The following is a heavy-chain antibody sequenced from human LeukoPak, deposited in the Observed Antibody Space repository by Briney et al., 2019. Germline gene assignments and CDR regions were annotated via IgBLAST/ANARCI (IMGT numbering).Heavy chain of an antibody. CDR3: ARDLPAMTTVTTALGYYFDY. V-gene: IGHV1-2*02. CDR1: GYTFTGYY. Sequence: ASVKVSCKASGYTFTGYYMHWVRQAPGQGLEWMGWINPNSGGTNYAQKFQGRVTMTRDTSISTAYMGLSRLRSDDTAVYYCARDLPAMTTVTTALGYYFDYWGQGTLVTVSS. CDR2: INPNSGGT. J-gene: IGHJ4*02. D-gene: IGHD4-11*01.